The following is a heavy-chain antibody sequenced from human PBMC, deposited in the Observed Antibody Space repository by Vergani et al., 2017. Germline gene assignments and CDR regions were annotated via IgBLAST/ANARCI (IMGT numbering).Heavy chain of an antibody. J-gene: IGHJ3*02. V-gene: IGHV4-30-2*01. CDR2: IYHSGST. CDR1: GGSISSGGYS. D-gene: IGHD4-23*01. Sequence: QLQLQESGSGLVKPPQTLPLTCAVSGGSISSGGYSWSWIRQPPGKGLEWIGYIYHSGSTYYNPSLKSRVTISVDRSKNQFSLKLSSVTAADTAVYYCARGGTVVGSGAFDIWGQGTMVTVSS. CDR3: ARGGTVVGSGAFDI.